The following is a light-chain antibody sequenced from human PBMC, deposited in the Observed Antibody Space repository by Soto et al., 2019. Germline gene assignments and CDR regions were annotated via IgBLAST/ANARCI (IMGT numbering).Light chain of an antibody. V-gene: IGKV1-6*01. CDR1: QGIRND. Sequence: AIQVTQSPSSLSASVGDRVTITCRASQGIRNDLGWYQQKPGKAPKLLIYAASSLQSGVPSRFSGSGSGTEFTLTISRLQPDDFATYFCHSRAFGQGTRLEIK. CDR2: AAS. CDR3: HSRA. J-gene: IGKJ5*01.